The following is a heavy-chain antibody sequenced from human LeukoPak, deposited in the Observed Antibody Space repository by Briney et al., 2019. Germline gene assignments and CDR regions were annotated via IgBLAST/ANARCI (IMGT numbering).Heavy chain of an antibody. CDR2: MNPNSGNT. V-gene: IGHV1-8*01. CDR1: GYTFTSYD. Sequence: ASVKVSCKASGYTFTSYDINWVRQATGQGLEWIGWMNPNSGNTGYAQKFQGRVTMTRNTSISTAYMELSSLRSEDTAVYYCARRRRNYYYYYMDVWGKGTTVTVSS. CDR3: ARRRRNYYYYYMDV. J-gene: IGHJ6*03.